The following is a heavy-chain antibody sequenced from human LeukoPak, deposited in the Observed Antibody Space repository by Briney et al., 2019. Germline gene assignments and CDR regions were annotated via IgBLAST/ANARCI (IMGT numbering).Heavy chain of an antibody. J-gene: IGHJ4*02. Sequence: PSETLSLTCTVSGDSISGYCWSWIRQAAGKGLEWIGRVYLSGTPNYNPSLMSRVTMSVDASKNQFSLMLSSVTAADTAVYYCVRGDYYDSSGYTLDYWGQGTLVTVSS. CDR2: VYLSGTP. V-gene: IGHV4-4*07. CDR1: GDSISGYC. CDR3: VRGDYYDSSGYTLDY. D-gene: IGHD3-22*01.